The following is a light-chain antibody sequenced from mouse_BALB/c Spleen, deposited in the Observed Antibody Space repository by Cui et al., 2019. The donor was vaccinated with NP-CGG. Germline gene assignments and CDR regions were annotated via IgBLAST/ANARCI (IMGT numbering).Light chain of an antibody. J-gene: IGLJ1*01. V-gene: IGLV1*01. CDR1: TGTVTTTNY. CDR3: ALWYSNHWV. CDR2: GTN. Sequence: QVVLTQASALPTTPGETVTLTCRSSTGTVTTTNYANWVQEKPDHLFTGLIGGTNNRAPGVPARFSGSLIGDKAALTITGAQTEDEAIYFCALWYSNHWVFGGGTKLTVL.